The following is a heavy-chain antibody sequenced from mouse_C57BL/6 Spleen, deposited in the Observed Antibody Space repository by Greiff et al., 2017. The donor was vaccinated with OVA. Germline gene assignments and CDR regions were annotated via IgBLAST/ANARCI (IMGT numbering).Heavy chain of an antibody. CDR1: GYTFTSYW. V-gene: IGHV1-69*01. J-gene: IGHJ2*01. D-gene: IGHD1-1*01. Sequence: QVQLQQPGAELVMPGASVKLSCKASGYTFTSYWMHWVKQRPGQGLEWIGEIDPSDSYTNYNQKFKGKSTLTVDKSSNTAYMQLSSLTSEDSAVYYCARQDYHAENFDYWGQGTTLTVSS. CDR2: IDPSDSYT. CDR3: ARQDYHAENFDY.